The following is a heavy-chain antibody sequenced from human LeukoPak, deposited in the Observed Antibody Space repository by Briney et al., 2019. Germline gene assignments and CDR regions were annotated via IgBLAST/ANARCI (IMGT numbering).Heavy chain of an antibody. D-gene: IGHD6-6*01. CDR3: ARGSHSSSNYYYYYYYMDV. Sequence: ASVKVSCKASDYTFINYGISWVRQAPGQGLEWMGWISAYNGNTYYAQKFQGRATVTTDTSTSTAYMDLRSLRSDDTAVYYCARGSHSSSNYYYYYYYMDVWGKGTTVTVSS. CDR2: ISAYNGNT. V-gene: IGHV1-18*01. J-gene: IGHJ6*03. CDR1: DYTFINYG.